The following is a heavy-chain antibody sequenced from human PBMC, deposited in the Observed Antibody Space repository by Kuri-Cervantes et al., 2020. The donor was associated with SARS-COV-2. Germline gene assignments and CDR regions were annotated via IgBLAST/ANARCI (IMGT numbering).Heavy chain of an antibody. CDR2: IIPIFGTA. D-gene: IGHD3-9*01. CDR1: GGTFSSYA. CDR3: ARGYGPYYDILTGFDYFDD. Sequence: SVKVSCKASGGTFSSYAISWVRQAPGQGLEWMGGIIPIFGTANYAQKFQGRVTITADESTSTAYMELRSLRSEDTAVYYCARGYGPYYDILTGFDYFDDCEQAILTVSS. J-gene: IGHJ4*01. V-gene: IGHV1-69*13.